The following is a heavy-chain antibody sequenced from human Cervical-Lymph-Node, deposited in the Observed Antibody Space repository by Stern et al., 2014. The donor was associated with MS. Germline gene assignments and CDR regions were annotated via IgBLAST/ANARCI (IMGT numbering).Heavy chain of an antibody. V-gene: IGHV5-51*01. J-gene: IGHJ6*02. CDR3: ARRGMDV. Sequence: VQLVQSGAEVKKPGESLTISCKGFGYSFNIYWIAWVRQRPGKGLEWMGIIYPDDSDNGYSPSFQGQVTFSVDKSISTAYLQWSSLKPSDTATYFCARRGMDVWGQGTSVTVSS. CDR1: GYSFNIYW. CDR2: IYPDDSDN.